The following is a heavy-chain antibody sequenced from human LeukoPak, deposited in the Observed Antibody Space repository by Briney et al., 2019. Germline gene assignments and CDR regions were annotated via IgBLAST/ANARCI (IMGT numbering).Heavy chain of an antibody. CDR2: IKSKTDGGTT. CDR3: STTYYYDSSGGY. J-gene: IGHJ4*02. D-gene: IGHD3-22*01. V-gene: IGHV3-15*07. CDR1: GFTFSNAW. Sequence: AGGSLRLSCAASGFTFSNAWMNWVRQAPGKGLEWVGRIKSKTDGGTTDYAAPVKGRFTISRDDSKNTLYLQMNSLKTEDTAVYYCSTTYYYDSSGGYWGQGTLVTVSS.